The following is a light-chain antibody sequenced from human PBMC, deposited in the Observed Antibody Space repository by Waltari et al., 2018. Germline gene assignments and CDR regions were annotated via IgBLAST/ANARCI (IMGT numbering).Light chain of an antibody. CDR1: QSLTKNF. J-gene: IGKJ1*01. CDR3: QQYGDAPLT. V-gene: IGKV3-20*01. CDR2: GVS. Sequence: EIVLTQSPDTLSLSPGERATLSCRASQSLTKNFLAWYQHNPGQAPRLLIYGVSSRATGIPDRFSGSGSGTDFTFTINRLEPEDSAVYVCQQYGDAPLTFGQGTKVEIK.